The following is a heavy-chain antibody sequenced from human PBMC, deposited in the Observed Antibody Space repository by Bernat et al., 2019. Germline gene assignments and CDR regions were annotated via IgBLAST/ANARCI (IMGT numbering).Heavy chain of an antibody. J-gene: IGHJ2*01. CDR3: ARDMGGDGVWYFVL. V-gene: IGHV3-7*01. D-gene: IGHD1-26*01. Sequence: EVQLVESGGGLVQPGGSLTLSCVASEFTFSRYWMTWVRQAPGKGLEWVADIKQDGSKKYYVDSVKGRFAISRDNAENSLSLQMSSLRVEDTAVYYCARDMGGDGVWYFVLWGRGTLVTVSS. CDR1: EFTFSRYW. CDR2: IKQDGSKK.